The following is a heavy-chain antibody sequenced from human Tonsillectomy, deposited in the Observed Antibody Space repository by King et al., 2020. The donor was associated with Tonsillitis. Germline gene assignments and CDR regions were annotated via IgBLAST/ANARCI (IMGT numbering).Heavy chain of an antibody. V-gene: IGHV3-33*06. J-gene: IGHJ3*02. CDR2: LSHDGSAK. Sequence: MQLVQSGGGVVQPGRSLRLSCAASGFTFSDYGMHWVRQAPGKGLECVATLSHDGSAKYYADSVKGRFTISRDNSKNTLYLRMSSLRAADTAIYYCANLPIDSFDIWGQGTMVTVSS. CDR3: ANLPIDSFDI. CDR1: GFTFSDYG.